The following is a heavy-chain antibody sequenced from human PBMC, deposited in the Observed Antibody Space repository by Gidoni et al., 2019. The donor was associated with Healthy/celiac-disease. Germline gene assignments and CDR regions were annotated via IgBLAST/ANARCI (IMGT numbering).Heavy chain of an antibody. V-gene: IGHV4-61*02. D-gene: IGHD6-19*01. CDR1: GGSISSGSYY. Sequence: QVQLQESGPGLVKPSQTLSLTCTVSGGSISSGSYYWSWTRQPAGKGLEWIGRIYTSGSTNYNPSLKSRVTISVDTSKNQFSLKLSSVTAADTAVYYCARGRSGWYGDYFDYWGQGTLVTVSS. CDR3: ARGRSGWYGDYFDY. CDR2: IYTSGST. J-gene: IGHJ4*02.